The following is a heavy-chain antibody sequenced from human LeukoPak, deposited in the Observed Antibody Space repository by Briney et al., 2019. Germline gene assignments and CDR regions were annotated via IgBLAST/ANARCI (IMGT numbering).Heavy chain of an antibody. V-gene: IGHV4-39*07. CDR3: ARALQPYCSSTSCYMGNWFDP. D-gene: IGHD2-2*02. Sequence: SETLSLTCTVSGGSISSSSYYWGWLRQPPGTGLEWLGSIYYSGSTYYNPSLKSRVTISVDTSKNQFSLKLSSVTAADTAVYYGARALQPYCSSTSCYMGNWFDPWGQGTLVTVSS. CDR1: GGSISSSSYY. J-gene: IGHJ5*02. CDR2: IYYSGST.